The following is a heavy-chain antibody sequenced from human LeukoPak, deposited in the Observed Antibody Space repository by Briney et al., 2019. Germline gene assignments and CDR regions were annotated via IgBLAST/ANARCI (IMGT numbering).Heavy chain of an antibody. CDR1: GFTFSNAW. CDR2: IKSKTDGGTT. J-gene: IGHJ5*02. V-gene: IGHV3-15*01. CDR3: TTDNRLYCSSTSCPPNWFDP. Sequence: PGGSLRLSCAASGFTFSNAWMSWVRQAPGKGLEWVGRIKSKTDGGTTDYAAPVKGRFTISRDDSKNTLYLQMNSLKTEDTAVYYCTTDNRLYCSSTSCPPNWFDPWGQGTLVTVSS. D-gene: IGHD2-2*01.